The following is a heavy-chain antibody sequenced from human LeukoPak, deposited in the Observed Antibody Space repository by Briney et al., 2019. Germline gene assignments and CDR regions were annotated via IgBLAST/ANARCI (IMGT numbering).Heavy chain of an antibody. D-gene: IGHD3-22*01. Sequence: GGSLRLSCAASGFTFSSYWMHWVRQVPGKGLLWVSRINSDGSSTSYADSVKGRFTISRDNAKNTLYLQMNSLRAEDTAVYYCARAFDSSGYYPDYWGQGTLVTVPS. CDR2: INSDGSST. CDR3: ARAFDSSGYYPDY. V-gene: IGHV3-74*01. J-gene: IGHJ4*02. CDR1: GFTFSSYW.